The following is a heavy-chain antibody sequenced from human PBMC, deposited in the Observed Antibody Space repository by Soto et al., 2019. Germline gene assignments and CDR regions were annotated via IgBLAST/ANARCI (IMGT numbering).Heavy chain of an antibody. J-gene: IGHJ4*02. Sequence: SETLSLTCTVSGGSISSYYWSWIRQPPGKGLEWIGYIYYSGSTNYNPSLKSRVTISVDTSKNQFSLKLSSVTAADTAVYYCARGADFWRVLDYWGQGTLVTVSS. V-gene: IGHV4-59*01. D-gene: IGHD3-3*01. CDR1: GGSISSYY. CDR2: IYYSGST. CDR3: ARGADFWRVLDY.